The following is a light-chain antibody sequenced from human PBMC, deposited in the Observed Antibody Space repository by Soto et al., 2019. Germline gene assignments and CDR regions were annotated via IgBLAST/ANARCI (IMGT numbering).Light chain of an antibody. V-gene: IGKV4-1*01. Sequence: DILMAQSPHSLAVSLGEGATINCKSRQSVFSNSKNRNHLSWYQQKQGQPPKLXIYWATTRESGVPDRFSGSGSGTDFNLTVSGLQAEDVAIYYCHQYFRSPITFGGGTKVDIK. CDR2: WAT. CDR1: QSVFSNSKNRNH. J-gene: IGKJ4*01. CDR3: HQYFRSPIT.